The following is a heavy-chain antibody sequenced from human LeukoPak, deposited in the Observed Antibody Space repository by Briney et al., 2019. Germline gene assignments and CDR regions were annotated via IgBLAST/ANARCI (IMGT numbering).Heavy chain of an antibody. J-gene: IGHJ6*03. CDR1: GGSISSGSYY. D-gene: IGHD4-11*01. Sequence: SEALSLTCTVSGGSISSGSYYWSWIRQPAGKGLEWIGHIYTSGSTNYNPSLKSRVTMSVDTSKNQFSLKLNSVTAADTAVYFCARVKYSKTEAVFYMDVWGKGTTVTISS. CDR2: IYTSGST. CDR3: ARVKYSKTEAVFYMDV. V-gene: IGHV4-61*09.